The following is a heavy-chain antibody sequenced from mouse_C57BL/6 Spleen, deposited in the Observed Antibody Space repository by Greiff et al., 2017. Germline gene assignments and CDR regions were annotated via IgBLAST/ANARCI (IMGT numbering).Heavy chain of an antibody. Sequence: EVKLVESGGGLLKPGGSLKLSCAASGFTFSSYAMSLVRQTPDKRLELVATISDGGSYTYYPDNVKGRFTISRDNAKNNLYLQMSHLNSEDTALYYCARDRDDYAAFAYWGQGTPLTVST. CDR2: ISDGGSYT. CDR1: GFTFSSYA. D-gene: IGHD2-4*01. J-gene: IGHJ2*01. V-gene: IGHV5-4*01. CDR3: ARDRDDYAAFAY.